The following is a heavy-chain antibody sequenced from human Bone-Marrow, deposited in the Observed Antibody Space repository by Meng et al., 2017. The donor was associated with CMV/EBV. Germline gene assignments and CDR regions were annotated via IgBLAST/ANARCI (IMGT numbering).Heavy chain of an antibody. V-gene: IGHV1-46*01. CDR2: INPSGGST. CDR3: ARFNSPFFGVVISYYYYGMDV. D-gene: IGHD3-3*01. CDR1: GYTFTSYY. Sequence: ASVKVSCKASGYTFTSYYMHWVRQAPGQGLEWMGIINPSGGSTSYAQKFQGRVTMTRDTSTSTVYMELSSLRSEDTAVYYCARFNSPFFGVVISYYYYGMDVWGQGTTVTVSS. J-gene: IGHJ6*02.